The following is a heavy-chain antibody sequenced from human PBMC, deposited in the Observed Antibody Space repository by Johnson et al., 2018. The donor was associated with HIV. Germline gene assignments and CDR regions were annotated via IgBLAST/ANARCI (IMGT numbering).Heavy chain of an antibody. CDR3: ARDGRDLVTRGSFDV. CDR1: GITVGTNY. J-gene: IGHJ3*01. Sequence: EKLVESGGGLVQPGGSLRLSCAASGITVGTNYMSWVRQAPGKGLEWVSVIFSVGDVYYADSVKGRFTISRDNSKNMVYLQMNSLRPEDTAVYYCARDGRDLVTRGSFDVGCQGTVVTVSS. V-gene: IGHV3-66*02. D-gene: IGHD3-9*01. CDR2: IFSVGDV.